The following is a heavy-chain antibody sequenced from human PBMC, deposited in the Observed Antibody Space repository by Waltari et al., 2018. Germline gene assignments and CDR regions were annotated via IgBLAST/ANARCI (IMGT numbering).Heavy chain of an antibody. J-gene: IGHJ4*02. CDR2: IKQDGSKE. CDR1: GFTFSSYR. V-gene: IGHV3-7*01. Sequence: VQLVDSGEGLVQHGGSLGLDCVASGFTFSSYRMSWVRQAPGKGLEWVADIKQDGSKEYYMESVRGRFTIPRDNGKKSVYLQMNRLRVEDTAVYYCARDWEGDSPNFDYWGQGTQVTVSS. CDR3: ARDWEGDSPNFDY. D-gene: IGHD1-26*01.